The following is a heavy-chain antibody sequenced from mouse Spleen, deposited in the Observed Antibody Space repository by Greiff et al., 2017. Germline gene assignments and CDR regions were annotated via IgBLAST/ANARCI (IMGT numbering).Heavy chain of an antibody. CDR3: ARPYDYDDAMDY. Sequence: EVKLMESGGGLVKPGGSLKLSCAASGFTFSDYGIHWVRQAPEKGLEWVAYISSGSSTIYYADTVKGRFTISRDNAKNTLFLQMTSLRSEDTAMYYCARPYDYDDAMDYWGQGTSVTVSS. V-gene: IGHV5-17*01. CDR2: ISSGSSTI. CDR1: GFTFSDYG. J-gene: IGHJ4*01. D-gene: IGHD2-4*01.